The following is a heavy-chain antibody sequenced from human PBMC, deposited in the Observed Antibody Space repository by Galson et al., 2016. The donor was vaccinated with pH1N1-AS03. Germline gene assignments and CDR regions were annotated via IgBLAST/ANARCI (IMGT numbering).Heavy chain of an antibody. V-gene: IGHV1-69*10. J-gene: IGHJ4*02. CDR1: GGTFSSYS. CDR2: LIPVLGIN. Sequence: SVKVSCKASGGTFSSYSTNWVRQVPGQGLEWIGGLIPVLGINNKGQNFQGRVSITADTSTSIAYMELSSLRPDDTAIYCCVTVVDANGLDVWGQGTLVTVSS. D-gene: IGHD2-8*01. CDR3: VTVVDANGLDV.